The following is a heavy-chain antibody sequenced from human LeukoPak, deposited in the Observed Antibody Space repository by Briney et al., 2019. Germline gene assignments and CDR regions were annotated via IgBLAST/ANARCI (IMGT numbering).Heavy chain of an antibody. CDR1: GGTFSSYA. CDR2: IIPIFGTA. J-gene: IGHJ6*04. V-gene: IGHV1-69*06. D-gene: IGHD6-19*01. CDR3: AIRSDSGEQWPNYYYGMDV. Sequence: SVKVSCKASGGTFSSYAISWVRQAPGQGLEWMGGIIPIFGTANYAQKFQGRVTITADKSTSTAYVELSSLRPEDTAVYYCAIRSDSGEQWPNYYYGMDVWGKGTTVTVSS.